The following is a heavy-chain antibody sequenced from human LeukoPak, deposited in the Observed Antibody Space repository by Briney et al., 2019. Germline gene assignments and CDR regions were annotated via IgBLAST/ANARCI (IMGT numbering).Heavy chain of an antibody. Sequence: SETLSLTCTVSGGSISSYYWSWVRQPPGKGLEWIGYIYYSGSTNYNPSLKSRVIISVDTSKNQFSLKLSSVTAADTAVYFCAWGAGSYRYHYWGQGTLVTVSS. J-gene: IGHJ4*02. D-gene: IGHD3-10*01. CDR3: AWGAGSYRYHY. V-gene: IGHV4-59*01. CDR1: GGSISSYY. CDR2: IYYSGST.